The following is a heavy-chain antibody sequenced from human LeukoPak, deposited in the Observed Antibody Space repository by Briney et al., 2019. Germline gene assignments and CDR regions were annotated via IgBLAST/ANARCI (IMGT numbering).Heavy chain of an antibody. J-gene: IGHJ6*02. Sequence: ASVKVFCKASGYTFTSYYMHWVRQAPGQGLEWMGIINPSGGSTSYAQKFQGRVTMTRDTSTSTVYMELSRLRSDDTAVYYCARVVFVPNYYYYGMDVWGQGTTVTVSS. CDR2: INPSGGST. CDR1: GYTFTSYY. D-gene: IGHD2-8*01. CDR3: ARVVFVPNYYYYGMDV. V-gene: IGHV1-46*01.